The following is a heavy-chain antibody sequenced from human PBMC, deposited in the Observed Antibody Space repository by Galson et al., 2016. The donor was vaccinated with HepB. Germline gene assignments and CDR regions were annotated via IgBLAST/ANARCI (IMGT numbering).Heavy chain of an antibody. CDR1: GDSISSGDYS. J-gene: IGHJ4*02. D-gene: IGHD3-10*01. Sequence: TLSLTCAVSGDSISSGDYSWTWIRKPPGTGLEWIGHISHTGNAYYSPSLKSRVNMSVDRPKNHFSLHLASVTAADTAVYYCARGPRLLRAYGDLISYFDYWGQGILVAVSS. V-gene: IGHV4-30-2*01. CDR2: ISHTGNA. CDR3: ARGPRLLRAYGDLISYFDY.